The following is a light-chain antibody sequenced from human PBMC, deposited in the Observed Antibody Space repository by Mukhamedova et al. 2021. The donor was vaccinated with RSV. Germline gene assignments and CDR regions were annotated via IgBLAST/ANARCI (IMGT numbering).Light chain of an antibody. CDR3: QQTNTFPLT. V-gene: IGKV1D-12*01. Sequence: WYQRRVHGKAPKLLIYAASSLQSGVPLRFSGSGSGTEFTLTISSLQPEDFTTYYCQQTNTFPLTFGGGTKVEIK. J-gene: IGKJ4*01. CDR2: AAS.